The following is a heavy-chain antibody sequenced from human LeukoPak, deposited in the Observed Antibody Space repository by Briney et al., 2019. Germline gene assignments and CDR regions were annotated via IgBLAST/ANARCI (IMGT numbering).Heavy chain of an antibody. CDR1: GFTFSPYT. CDR3: ARDSSVCEFDV. J-gene: IGHJ3*01. CDR2: INTGSTTI. Sequence: GGSLRLSCAASGFTFSPYTMHWFRQPPGKGLEWVPYINTGSTTIYYADSVKGRFTISRDNAKNSLYLHMNSLRAEDTAVYYCARDSSVCEFDVWGQGTMVTVSS. D-gene: IGHD6-6*01. V-gene: IGHV3-48*01.